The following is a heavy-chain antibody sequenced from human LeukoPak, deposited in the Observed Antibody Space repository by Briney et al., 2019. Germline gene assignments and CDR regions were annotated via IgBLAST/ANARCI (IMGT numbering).Heavy chain of an antibody. CDR2: INTNGANT. Sequence: GGSLRLSCAASGFTFSSSSISWVRQAPGKGLEYVSSINTNGANTYYADSVKGRFTISRDNSRNTVYVQMNSLTPEDTAVYYCVKGLDYSSSQMDSWGQGTLVTVSS. J-gene: IGHJ4*02. V-gene: IGHV3-64*05. CDR1: GFTFSSSS. D-gene: IGHD6-6*01. CDR3: VKGLDYSSSQMDS.